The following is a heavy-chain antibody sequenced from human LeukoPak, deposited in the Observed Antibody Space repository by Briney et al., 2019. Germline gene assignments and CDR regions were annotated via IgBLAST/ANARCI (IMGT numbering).Heavy chain of an antibody. V-gene: IGHV4-39*07. CDR1: DDSISNNRYF. Sequence: SETLSLTCTISDDSISNNRYFWAWIRQPPGKGLEWIGSINYSGRTYYNPSLKSRLTMSVDTAKRQFSLKLSSVTAADTAVYYCARVGYSYGYGWFDPWGQGTLVTVSS. CDR3: ARVGYSYGYGWFDP. CDR2: INYSGRT. J-gene: IGHJ5*02. D-gene: IGHD5-18*01.